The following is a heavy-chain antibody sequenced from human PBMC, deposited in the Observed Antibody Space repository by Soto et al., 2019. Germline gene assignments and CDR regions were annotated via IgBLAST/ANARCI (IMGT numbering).Heavy chain of an antibody. V-gene: IGHV3-23*01. CDR1: GFAFSSYD. CDR2: ISGSGGST. J-gene: IGHJ6*02. D-gene: IGHD5-18*01. Sequence: EVQLLESGGGLVRPGGSLRLSCVASGFAFSSYDMSWVRQAPGKGLEWVSAISGSGGSTYYADSVKGRFTISRDNPKNTLYLQMNSLRAEDTAVYYCANRDTSMVTRYYYGMDVWGQGTTVTVSS. CDR3: ANRDTSMVTRYYYGMDV.